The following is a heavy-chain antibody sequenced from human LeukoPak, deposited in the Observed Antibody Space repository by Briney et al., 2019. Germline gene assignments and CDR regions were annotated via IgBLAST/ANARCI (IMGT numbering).Heavy chain of an antibody. J-gene: IGHJ4*02. CDR3: AKGDGYLQNFDWRLDY. CDR1: GFTFSNYA. Sequence: GGSLRLSCAASGFTFSNYAMNWVRQAPGKGLEWVSAVSGSGGSAYYADSVRGRFTISRDNSENTLFLQMTSLRAEDTAIYYCAKGDGYLQNFDWRLDYWGQGTLVTVSS. CDR2: VSGSGGSA. D-gene: IGHD3-9*01. V-gene: IGHV3-23*01.